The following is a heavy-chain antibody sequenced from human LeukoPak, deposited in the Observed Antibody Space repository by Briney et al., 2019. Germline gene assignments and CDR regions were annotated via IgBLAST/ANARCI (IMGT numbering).Heavy chain of an antibody. D-gene: IGHD1-14*01. V-gene: IGHV4-30-4*08. Sequence: SETLSLTCTVSGGSISSGDYYWSWIRQPPGKGLEWIGYIYYSGSTYYNPSLKSRVTISVDTSKNQFSLELSSVTAADTAVYYCARDPIVSGQPLWGQGTLVTVSS. CDR2: IYYSGST. J-gene: IGHJ4*02. CDR1: GGSISSGDYY. CDR3: ARDPIVSGQPL.